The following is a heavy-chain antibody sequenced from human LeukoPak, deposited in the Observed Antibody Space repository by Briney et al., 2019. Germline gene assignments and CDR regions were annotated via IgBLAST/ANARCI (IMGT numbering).Heavy chain of an antibody. D-gene: IGHD4-4*01. CDR3: ARELGGDCSNYGAFDY. CDR2: IIPILGIA. Sequence: SVKVSCKASGGTFSSYAISWVRQAPGQGLEWMGRIIPILGIANYAQKFQGRVTITADKSTSTAYMELSSLRSEDTAVYYCARELGGDCSNYGAFDYWGQGTLVTVSS. J-gene: IGHJ4*02. CDR1: GGTFSSYA. V-gene: IGHV1-69*04.